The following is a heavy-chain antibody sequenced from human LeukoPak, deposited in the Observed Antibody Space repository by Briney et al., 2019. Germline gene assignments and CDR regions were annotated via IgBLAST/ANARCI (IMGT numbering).Heavy chain of an antibody. J-gene: IGHJ4*02. CDR2: ISSSGST. CDR3: ARGSEGYCSSTSCYFDY. V-gene: IGHV4-61*02. D-gene: IGHD2-2*01. Sequence: SETLSLTCTVSGDSISSGDYYWSWIRQPAGKGLEWIGRISSSGSTNYNPSLKSRVTISVDTSKNQFSLKLSSVTAADTAVYYCARGSEGYCSSTSCYFDYWGQGTLVTVSS. CDR1: GDSISSGDYY.